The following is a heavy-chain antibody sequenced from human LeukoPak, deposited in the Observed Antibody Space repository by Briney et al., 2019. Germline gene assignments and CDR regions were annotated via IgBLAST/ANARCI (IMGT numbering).Heavy chain of an antibody. V-gene: IGHV1-18*01. CDR2: ISAYNGNT. CDR3: ARFALRSYYYDSSGSQVDY. CDR1: GYTFTSYG. J-gene: IGHJ4*02. D-gene: IGHD3-22*01. Sequence: ASVKVSCKASGYTFTSYGISWVRQAPGQGLEWMGWISAYNGNTNYAQKLQGGVTMTTVTSTSTAYMELRSLRSDDTAVYYCARFALRSYYYDSSGSQVDYWGQGTLVTVSS.